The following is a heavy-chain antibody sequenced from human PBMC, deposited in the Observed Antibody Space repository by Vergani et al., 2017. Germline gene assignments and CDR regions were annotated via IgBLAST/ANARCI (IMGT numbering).Heavy chain of an antibody. CDR3: ARAETGVGGYFDY. Sequence: QVQLVQSGAEVKKPGASVKVSCKASGYTFTSYYMHWVRQAPGQGLEWMGIINPSGGSTSYDQKFQGRVTMTRDTSTSTVYMERSSLRSEDTAVYYCARAETGVGGYFDYWGQGTLVTVSS. V-gene: IGHV1-46*01. J-gene: IGHJ4*02. D-gene: IGHD7-27*01. CDR1: GYTFTSYY. CDR2: INPSGGST.